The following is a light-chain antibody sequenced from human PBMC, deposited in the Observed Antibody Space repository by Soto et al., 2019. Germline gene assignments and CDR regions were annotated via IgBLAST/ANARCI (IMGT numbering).Light chain of an antibody. CDR3: QQRYSWPLA. CDR2: DAS. Sequence: EIVLTQSPATLSLSPGERATLSCRASQSITSYLAWYQQKPGQAPRLLIYDASNRATGVPARFSGSGSGTDFTLTISSLEPEDFAFYYCQQRYSWPLAFGGGTKVEIK. CDR1: QSITSY. J-gene: IGKJ4*01. V-gene: IGKV3-11*01.